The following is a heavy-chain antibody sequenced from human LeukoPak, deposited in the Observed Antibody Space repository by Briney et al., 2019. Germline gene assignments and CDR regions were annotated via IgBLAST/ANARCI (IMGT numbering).Heavy chain of an antibody. D-gene: IGHD1-14*01. J-gene: IGHJ4*02. V-gene: IGHV3-23*01. CDR2: ISGSGGST. CDR3: AKELGGLNHPEYYFDY. CDR1: GFTFSSYA. Sequence: GGSLRLSCAASGFTFSSYAMSWVRQAPGKGLEWVSAISGSGGSTYYADSVKGRFTISRDNSKNTLYLQMNSLRAEDTAVYYCAKELGGLNHPEYYFDYWGQGTLVTVSS.